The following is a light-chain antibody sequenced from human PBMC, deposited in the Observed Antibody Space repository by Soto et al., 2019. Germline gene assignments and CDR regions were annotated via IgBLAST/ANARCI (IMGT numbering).Light chain of an antibody. CDR1: QGISNY. CDR2: AAS. Sequence: DIQMTQSPSSLSASVGDRVTITCRASQGISNYLAWYQQKPGKVPKLLIYAASTLQSGVPYRFSGCGSGTDFTLTISSLQPEDVATYYCKQYNDAQWTVGPWTKVEIK. CDR3: KQYNDAQWT. V-gene: IGKV1-27*01. J-gene: IGKJ1*01.